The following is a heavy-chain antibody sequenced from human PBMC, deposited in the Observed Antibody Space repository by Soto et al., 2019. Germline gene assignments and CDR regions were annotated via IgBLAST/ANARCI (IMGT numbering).Heavy chain of an antibody. V-gene: IGHV4-59*01. CDR2: IYYSGST. Sequence: QVQLQESGPGLVKPSETLSLTCTVSGGSISSYYWSWIRQPPGKGLEWIGYIYYSGSTNYNPSLKSRVAISVDTSKNQFSLKLSSVTAADTAVYYCTREIRSWYYYYMDVWDKGNTVTVSS. D-gene: IGHD3-16*01. CDR1: GGSISSYY. J-gene: IGHJ6*03. CDR3: TREIRSWYYYYMDV.